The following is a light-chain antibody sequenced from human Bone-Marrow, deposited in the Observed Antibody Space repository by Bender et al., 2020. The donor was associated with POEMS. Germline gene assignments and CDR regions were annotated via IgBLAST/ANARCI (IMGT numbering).Light chain of an antibody. CDR2: AVT. CDR1: SSDVGSFNL. V-gene: IGLV2-23*02. J-gene: IGLJ3*02. Sequence: QSALTQPASVSGSPGQSITISCTGTSSDVGSFNLVSWYQQHPGKVPKLMIYAVTKRPSGIPERFSGSTSGRTVTLTISGAQVDDEADYYCYSATDNSLDWVFGGGTKLTVL. CDR3: YSATDNSLDWV.